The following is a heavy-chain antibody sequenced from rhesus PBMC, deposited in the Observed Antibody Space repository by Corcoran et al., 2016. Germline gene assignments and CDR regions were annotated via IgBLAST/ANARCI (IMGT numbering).Heavy chain of an antibody. J-gene: IGHJ4*01. V-gene: IGHV4-169*02. CDR3: ASGGYGSYLTTDYFDY. CDR1: GGSISSSY. Sequence: QLQLQESGPGLVKPSETLSVTCAVSGGSISSSYWSWFRQAPGKGLEWIGYIYGNGSSTNYNPSLKSRVTLSVDTSKNQLSLKLSSVTAADTAVYYCASGGYGSYLTTDYFDYWGQGVLVTVSS. CDR2: IYGNGSST. D-gene: IGHD4-4*01.